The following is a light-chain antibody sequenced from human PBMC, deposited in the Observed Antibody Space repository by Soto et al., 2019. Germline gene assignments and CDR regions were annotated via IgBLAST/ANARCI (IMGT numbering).Light chain of an antibody. CDR1: QNIRSR. V-gene: IGKV1-5*01. J-gene: IGKJ1*01. CDR2: DAS. CDR3: KQYHSYWT. Sequence: DFQMTHSPSTLSASVVDIVTITCRASQNIRSRLAWFQQKPRKAPKLLIYDASSLESGVPQRFSGSGSGTEFTLTISSLQTDDFSTYYCKQYHSYWTFGQGTKVDIK.